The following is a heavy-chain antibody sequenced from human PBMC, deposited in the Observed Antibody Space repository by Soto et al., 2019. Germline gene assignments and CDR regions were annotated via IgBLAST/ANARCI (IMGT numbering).Heavy chain of an antibody. Sequence: PSETLSLTCAVSGYSISSGYYWGWIRQPPGKGLEWIGSIYHSGSTYYNPSLKSRVTISVDTSKNQFSLKLSSVTAADTAVYYCARAFPSYYYYSSGYSGYFDYWGQGTLVTVSS. CDR1: GYSISSGYY. CDR2: IYHSGST. V-gene: IGHV4-38-2*01. D-gene: IGHD3-22*01. J-gene: IGHJ4*02. CDR3: ARAFPSYYYYSSGYSGYFDY.